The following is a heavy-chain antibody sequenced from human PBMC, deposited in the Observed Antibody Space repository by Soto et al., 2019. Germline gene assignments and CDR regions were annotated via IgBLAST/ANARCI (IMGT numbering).Heavy chain of an antibody. V-gene: IGHV4-30-4*01. CDR3: ARGRYCLTGRCFPNWFDS. CDR2: IYKSATT. D-gene: IGHD7-27*01. Sequence: SETLSLTCSVSGDSISNLDYFWAWIRQPPGQALEYIGYIYKSATTYYNPSFESRVAISVDTSKSQFSLNVTSVTAADTAVYFCARGRYCLTGRCFPNWFDSWGQGALVTVST. CDR1: GDSISNLDYF. J-gene: IGHJ5*01.